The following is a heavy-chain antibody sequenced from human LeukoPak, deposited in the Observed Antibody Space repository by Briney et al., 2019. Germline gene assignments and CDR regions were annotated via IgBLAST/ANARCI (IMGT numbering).Heavy chain of an antibody. V-gene: IGHV4-4*07. CDR3: ARDCSGGTCYLGVVDY. J-gene: IGHJ4*02. CDR2: IYTSGST. Sequence: SETLSLTCTVSGGSISSYYWSWIRQPAGKRLEWIGRIYTSGSTNYNPSLKSRVTMSVDTSKNQFSLKLSSVTAADAAVYYCARDCSGGTCYLGVVDYWGQGILVTVSS. CDR1: GGSISSYY. D-gene: IGHD2-15*01.